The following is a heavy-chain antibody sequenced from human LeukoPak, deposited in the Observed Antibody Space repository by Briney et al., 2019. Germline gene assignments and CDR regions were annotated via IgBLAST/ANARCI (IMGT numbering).Heavy chain of an antibody. V-gene: IGHV3-21*01. Sequence: GGSLRLSCAASGFTFSSYSMNWVRQAPGKGLEWVSSISSSSSYIYYADSVKGRFTISRDNAKNSLYLQMNSLRAEDTAVYYCARERGSSSWMTFDHWGQGTLVTVSS. CDR3: ARERGSSSWMTFDH. CDR2: ISSSSSYI. J-gene: IGHJ4*02. D-gene: IGHD6-13*01. CDR1: GFTFSSYS.